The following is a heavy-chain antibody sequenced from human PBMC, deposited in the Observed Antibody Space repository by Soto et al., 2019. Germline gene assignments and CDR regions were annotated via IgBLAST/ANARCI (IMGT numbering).Heavy chain of an antibody. Sequence: ASVKVSCKASGYTFTNYDISWVRQAPGQGLEWMAWISAHNGNKNYAEKFQGRVTMTTDTSTSTAYMEVRSLRSEDTAVYYCARDRDGIFKYYQYGTDVRGQGTTVAVSS. CDR2: ISAHNGNK. CDR1: GYTFTNYD. CDR3: ARDRDGIFKYYQYGTDV. V-gene: IGHV1-18*01. J-gene: IGHJ6*02. D-gene: IGHD2-15*01.